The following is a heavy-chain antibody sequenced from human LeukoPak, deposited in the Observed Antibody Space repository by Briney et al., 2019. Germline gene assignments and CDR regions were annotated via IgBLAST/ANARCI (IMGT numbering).Heavy chain of an antibody. D-gene: IGHD3-3*01. J-gene: IGHJ5*02. CDR2: IYSGGST. CDR1: GFTFSDYY. V-gene: IGHV3-53*01. CDR3: ARGQGYDFWSGLGYWFDP. Sequence: PGGSLRLSCAASGFTFSDYYMSWIRQAPGKGLEWVSVIYSGGSTYYADSVKGRFTISRDNSKNTLYLQMNSLRAEDTAVYYCARGQGYDFWSGLGYWFDPWGQGTLVTVSS.